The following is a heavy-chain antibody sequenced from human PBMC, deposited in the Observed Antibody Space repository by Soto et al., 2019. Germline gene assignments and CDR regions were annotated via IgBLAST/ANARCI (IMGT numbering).Heavy chain of an antibody. Sequence: QVQLQESGPGLVKPSQTLSLTCTVSDGSISSGGYYWSWIRQHPGKGLEWIGYISDSGSTYYNPSLKSRVTISVDTSKNRFSLKVRSVTAADTAVYHCARNDSGSRNFDYWGQGTLVTVSS. CDR1: DGSISSGGYY. J-gene: IGHJ4*02. V-gene: IGHV4-31*03. CDR2: ISDSGST. CDR3: ARNDSGSRNFDY. D-gene: IGHD3-10*01.